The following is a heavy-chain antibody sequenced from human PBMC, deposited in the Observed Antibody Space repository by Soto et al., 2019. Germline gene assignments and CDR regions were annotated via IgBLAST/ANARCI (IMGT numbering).Heavy chain of an antibody. Sequence: PGGSLRLSCAASGFTFSSYGMHWVRQAPGKGLEWVAVISYDGSNKYYADSVKGRFTISRGNSKNTLYLQMNSLRAEDTAVYYCAKGGGLVDTAMVNYYYYGMDVWGQGTTVTVSS. V-gene: IGHV3-30*18. D-gene: IGHD5-18*01. CDR3: AKGGGLVDTAMVNYYYYGMDV. CDR2: ISYDGSNK. CDR1: GFTFSSYG. J-gene: IGHJ6*02.